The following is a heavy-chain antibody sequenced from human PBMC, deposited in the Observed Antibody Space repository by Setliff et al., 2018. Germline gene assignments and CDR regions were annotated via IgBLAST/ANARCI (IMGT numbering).Heavy chain of an antibody. J-gene: IGHJ6*03. V-gene: IGHV3-48*03. CDR1: GFSFSGYE. D-gene: IGHD6-19*01. CDR2: IGSSGNTI. CDR3: AREQWLDPPGYYYMDV. Sequence: SLKISCAASGFSFSGYEMSWVRQAPGKGLEWISYIGSSGNTIYYANSVKGRFTISRDNAKNSPFLQMNSLRAEDTAVYYCAREQWLDPPGYYYMDVWAKGTTVTVSS.